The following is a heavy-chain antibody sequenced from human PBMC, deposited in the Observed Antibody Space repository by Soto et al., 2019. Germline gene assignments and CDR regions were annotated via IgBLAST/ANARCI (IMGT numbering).Heavy chain of an antibody. CDR3: ARSPPGYSSGSNWFDP. D-gene: IGHD6-19*01. CDR1: GGTFSSYA. Sequence: QVQLVQSGAEVKKPGSSVKVSCKASGGTFSSYAISWVRQAPGQGLEWMGGIIPIFGTANYAQKFQGRVTITXXEXTXXAYMELSSLRSEDTAVYYCARSPPGYSSGSNWFDPWGQGTLVTVSS. V-gene: IGHV1-69*05. J-gene: IGHJ5*02. CDR2: IIPIFGTA.